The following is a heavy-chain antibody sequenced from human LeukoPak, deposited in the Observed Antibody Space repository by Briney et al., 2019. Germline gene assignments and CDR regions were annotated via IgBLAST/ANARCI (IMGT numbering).Heavy chain of an antibody. CDR2: IDSSGRTT. J-gene: IGHJ4*02. V-gene: IGHV3-48*01. D-gene: IGHD1-14*01. Sequence: GGSLRLSCAASGFTFSNYNIHWVRQAPGKGLEWVSYIDSSGRTTYYADSVRGRFTISRHNAKNSLYLQMNSLRAEDTAVYYCARDRTDTNYFDYWGQGTLVTVSS. CDR1: GFTFSNYN. CDR3: ARDRTDTNYFDY.